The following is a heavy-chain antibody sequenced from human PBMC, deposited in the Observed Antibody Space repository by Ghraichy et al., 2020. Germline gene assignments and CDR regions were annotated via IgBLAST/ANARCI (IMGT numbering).Heavy chain of an antibody. CDR1: GGSISSYY. V-gene: IGHV4-59*08. CDR2: IYYSGST. J-gene: IGHJ4*02. CDR3: ARGSPHCSGGSCYSGY. D-gene: IGHD2-15*01. Sequence: SETLSPTCTVSGGSISSYYWSWIRQPPGKGLEWIGYIYYSGSTNYNPSLKSRVTISVDTSKNQFSLKLSSVTAADTAVYYCARGSPHCSGGSCYSGYWGQGTLVTVSS.